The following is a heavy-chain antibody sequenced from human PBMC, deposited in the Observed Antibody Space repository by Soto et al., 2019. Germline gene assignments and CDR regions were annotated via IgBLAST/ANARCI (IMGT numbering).Heavy chain of an antibody. J-gene: IGHJ4*01. V-gene: IGHV3-15*07. CDR3: TTGVDGYNPFDY. Sequence: EAQLVESGGGLVKPGGSLRLSCAASGFSFSSAWMIWVRQAPGKGLEWVGRIKSKVHGETTDYAAPVKGRFTISRDDSKNTVFLQMNSLETEDTAVYYCTTGVDGYNPFDYWGRNPGHRLL. CDR1: GFSFSSAW. CDR2: IKSKVHGETT. D-gene: IGHD5-12*01.